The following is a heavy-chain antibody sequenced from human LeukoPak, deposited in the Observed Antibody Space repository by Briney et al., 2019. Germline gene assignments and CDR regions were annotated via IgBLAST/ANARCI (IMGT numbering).Heavy chain of an antibody. CDR1: GFTFSPHA. J-gene: IGHJ3*01. CDR2: INGRDTST. CDR3: AKALQGRIWGSYSHASDV. Sequence: QSGGSLRLSCAASGFTFSPHAMSWVRQAPGKGPEWVSVINGRDTSTYYADSVKGRFTISRDNSKNTLYLQMNSLRAEDTAVYYCAKALQGRIWGSYSHASDVWGQGTMVTVSP. D-gene: IGHD3-16*01. V-gene: IGHV3-23*01.